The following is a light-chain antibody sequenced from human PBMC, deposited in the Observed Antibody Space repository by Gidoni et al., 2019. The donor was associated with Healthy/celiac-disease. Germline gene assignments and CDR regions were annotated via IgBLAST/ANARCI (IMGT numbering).Light chain of an antibody. CDR3: QQYNNWPPIT. J-gene: IGKJ3*01. CDR1: QSVSSN. CDR2: GAS. Sequence: ELVMTQSPATLSVSPGARATLACRASQSVSSNLAWYQQQPGQAPRLLIFGASTRATGIPARCSGSRSVTEFTLTIISLQSEDFAVYYFQQYNNWPPITFGPGTKVDIK. V-gene: IGKV3-15*01.